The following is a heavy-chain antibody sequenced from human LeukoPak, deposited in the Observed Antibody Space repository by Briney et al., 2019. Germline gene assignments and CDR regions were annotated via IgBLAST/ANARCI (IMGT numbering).Heavy chain of an antibody. CDR2: SNPNSGGT. J-gene: IGHJ4*02. Sequence: GASVKVSCKASGYTFTGYYMHWVRQAPGQGLEWMGWSNPNSGGTNYAQTFQGRVTMTRDTSISTAYMELSRLRSDVRAVYYCARVELARRLYYYDSSGYSEHFDYWGQGTLVTVSS. D-gene: IGHD3-22*01. CDR3: ARVELARRLYYYDSSGYSEHFDY. CDR1: GYTFTGYY. V-gene: IGHV1-2*02.